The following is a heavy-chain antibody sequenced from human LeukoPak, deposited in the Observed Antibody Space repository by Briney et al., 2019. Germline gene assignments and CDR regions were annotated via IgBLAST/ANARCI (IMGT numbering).Heavy chain of an antibody. D-gene: IGHD2-2*01. J-gene: IGHJ4*02. CDR2: FDPEDGER. V-gene: IGHV1-24*01. CDR3: ATDLSDVRRPPRPTGEIVVVPAAMPFTNY. CDR1: GSTGTELS. Sequence: ASVKLSCKVSGSTGTELSMHWVRQAPGKGLEWRGGFDPEDGERIYAQKCQGRVTMTEDTSTDTACMERSSLISEDTAVYYCATDLSDVRRPPRPTGEIVVVPAAMPFTNYWGQGTLVTGSS.